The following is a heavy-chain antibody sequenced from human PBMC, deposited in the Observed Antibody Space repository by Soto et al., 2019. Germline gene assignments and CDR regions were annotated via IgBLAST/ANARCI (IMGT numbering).Heavy chain of an antibody. CDR3: ARSVRYCSGGSCYFTRDAFDI. V-gene: IGHV4-59*08. D-gene: IGHD2-15*01. Sequence: SETLSLTCTVSGGSISSYYLSWIRQPPGKGLEWIGYIYYSGSTNYNPSLKSRVTISVDTSKNQFSLKLSSVTAADTAVYYCARSVRYCSGGSCYFTRDAFDIWGQGTMVTVSS. CDR1: GGSISSYY. CDR2: IYYSGST. J-gene: IGHJ3*02.